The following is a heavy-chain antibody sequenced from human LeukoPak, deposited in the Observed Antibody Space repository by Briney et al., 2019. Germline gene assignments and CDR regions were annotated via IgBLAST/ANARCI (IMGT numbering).Heavy chain of an antibody. V-gene: IGHV4-61*01. CDR1: GGSVSSGSYY. D-gene: IGHD3-10*01. CDR2: IYYSGST. Sequence: SETLSLTCTVSGGSVSSGSYYWSWIRQPPGKGLEWIGYIYYSGSTNYNPSLKSRVTISVDTSQNQFSLKLSSVTAADTAVYYCARGRGFLSSPIDYWGQGTLVTVSS. CDR3: ARGRGFLSSPIDY. J-gene: IGHJ4*02.